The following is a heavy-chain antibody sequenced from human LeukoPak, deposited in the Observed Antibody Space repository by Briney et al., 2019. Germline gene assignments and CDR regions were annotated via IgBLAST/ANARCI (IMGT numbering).Heavy chain of an antibody. CDR2: IYSDGST. D-gene: IGHD3-16*02. J-gene: IGHJ4*02. V-gene: IGHV3-66*01. CDR3: AREGLRLGALSLYIDS. Sequence: GGSLRLSCAVSGFTVSSNYMSWVRQAPGKGLEWVSIIYSDGSTYYRDSVKGRFTISRDNSKNTLYLQMNSLRAEDTAVYYCAREGLRLGALSLYIDSWGQGTLVTVSS. CDR1: GFTVSSNY.